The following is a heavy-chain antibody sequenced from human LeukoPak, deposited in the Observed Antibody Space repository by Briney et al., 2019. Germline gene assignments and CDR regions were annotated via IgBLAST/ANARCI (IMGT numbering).Heavy chain of an antibody. J-gene: IGHJ4*02. V-gene: IGHV4-59*04. CDR2: IYHRGST. D-gene: IGHD3-9*01. Sequence: SETLSLTCTVSGGSISSYYWGWIRQPPGKGLEWIGNIYHRGSTYYNPSLMGRITMSVDSSNNQFSLSLRSATAADTAVYYCVTHYDILTGYNPFDSWGQGIQVTVSS. CDR3: VTHYDILTGYNPFDS. CDR1: GGSISSYY.